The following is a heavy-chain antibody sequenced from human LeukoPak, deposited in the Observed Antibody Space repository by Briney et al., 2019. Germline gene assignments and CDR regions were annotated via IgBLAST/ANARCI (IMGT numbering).Heavy chain of an antibody. V-gene: IGHV1-69*04. CDR2: IIPILGIA. J-gene: IGHJ6*03. CDR1: GGTFSSYT. CDR3: ARDWCGGDCYYYYYYYMDV. D-gene: IGHD2-21*01. Sequence: SVRVSCKASGGTFSSYTISWVRQAPGQGLEWMGRIIPILGIANYAQKFQGRVTITADKSTSTAYMELSSLRSEDTAVYYCARDWCGGDCYYYYYYYMDVWGKGTTVTVSS.